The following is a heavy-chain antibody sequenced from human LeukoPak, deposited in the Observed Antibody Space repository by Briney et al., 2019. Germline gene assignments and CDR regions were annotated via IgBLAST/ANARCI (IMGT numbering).Heavy chain of an antibody. CDR1: GFTLSSYW. CDR3: ARVRCSGGSCYFDYFDY. J-gene: IGHJ4*02. CDR2: IKQDGSEK. Sequence: PGGSLRLSCAASGFTLSSYWMSWVRQAPGKGLEWVANIKQDGSEKYYVDSVKGRFTISRDNAKNSLYLQMNSLRAEDTAVYYCARVRCSGGSCYFDYFDYWGQGTLVTVSS. V-gene: IGHV3-7*03. D-gene: IGHD2-15*01.